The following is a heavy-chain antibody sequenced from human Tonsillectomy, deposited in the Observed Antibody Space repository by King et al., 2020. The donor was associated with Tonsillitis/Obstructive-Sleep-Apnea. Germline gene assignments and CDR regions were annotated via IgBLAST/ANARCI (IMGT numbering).Heavy chain of an antibody. Sequence: VQLVESGGGLVQPGGSLRLSCAASGFTFSRYWMSWVRQAPGKGLEWVANIKQDGSEKYYVDSVKGRFTISRDNAKNSLYLQMNSLRAEDTAVYYCGTTNGGSFPRFDYWGQGPLVTVSS. CDR2: IKQDGSEK. V-gene: IGHV3-7*02. D-gene: IGHD2-8*01. CDR3: GTTNGGSFPRFDY. J-gene: IGHJ4*02. CDR1: GFTFSRYW.